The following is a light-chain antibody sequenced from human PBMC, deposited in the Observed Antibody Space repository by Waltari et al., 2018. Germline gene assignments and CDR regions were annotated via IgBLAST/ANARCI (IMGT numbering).Light chain of an antibody. V-gene: IGKV3-20*01. J-gene: IGKJ1*01. CDR2: HTS. CDR1: QGVGQS. Sequence: EIVLTQSPGTLSLSPGERATLSCRASQGVGQSLAWYQQRPGQAPSLLLYHTSIRATGIPDRFSGSGYGTDFSLTISRLEPEDFAVYYCQKYDFLPATFGQGTTVEIK. CDR3: QKYDFLPAT.